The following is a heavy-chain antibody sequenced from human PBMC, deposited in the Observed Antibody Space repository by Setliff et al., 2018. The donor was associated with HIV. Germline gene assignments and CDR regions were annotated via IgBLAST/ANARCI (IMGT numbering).Heavy chain of an antibody. V-gene: IGHV3-49*04. CDR3: TRGRFDP. CDR1: GFTFGDYA. J-gene: IGHJ5*02. Sequence: GESLKISRTASGFTFGDYAMCWVRQAQGKGLEWVGFIKSKAYGGTTEYAASVKGRFTISRDDSKSIAYLQMNSLKTEDTAVYYCTRGRFDPWGQGTLVTVSS. CDR2: IKSKAYGGTT.